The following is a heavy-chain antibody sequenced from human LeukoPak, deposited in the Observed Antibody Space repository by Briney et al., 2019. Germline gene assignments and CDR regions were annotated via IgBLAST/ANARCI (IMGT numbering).Heavy chain of an antibody. J-gene: IGHJ4*02. D-gene: IGHD6-13*01. CDR2: ISYDGSNK. Sequence: GGSLRLSCAASGFTFSSYAVHWVRQAPGKGLEWVAVISYDGSNKYYADSVKGRFTISRDNSKNTLYLQMNSLRAEDTAVYYCARGVRSYSSSSYESYGRTTLYFDYWGQGTLVTVSS. CDR1: GFTFSSYA. CDR3: ARGVRSYSSSSYESYGRTTLYFDY. V-gene: IGHV3-30*04.